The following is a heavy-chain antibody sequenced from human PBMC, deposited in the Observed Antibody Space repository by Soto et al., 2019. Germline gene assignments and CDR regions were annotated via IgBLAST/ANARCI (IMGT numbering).Heavy chain of an antibody. Sequence: GASVKVSCKASGYTFTSYGISWVRQAPGQGLEWMGWISAYNGNTNYAQKLQGRVTMTTDTSTSTAYMELRSLRSDDTAVYYCARDSKQWLAKGFDPWGQGTLVTVSS. CDR1: GYTFTSYG. D-gene: IGHD6-19*01. V-gene: IGHV1-18*01. CDR3: ARDSKQWLAKGFDP. CDR2: ISAYNGNT. J-gene: IGHJ5*02.